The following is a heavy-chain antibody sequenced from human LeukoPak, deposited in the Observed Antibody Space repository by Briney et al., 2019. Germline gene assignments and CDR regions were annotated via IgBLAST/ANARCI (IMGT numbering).Heavy chain of an antibody. CDR2: IYYSGST. V-gene: IGHV4-59*01. J-gene: IGHJ3*02. CDR1: GGSISSYY. CDR3: ARVGLITFGGVIALDAFDI. D-gene: IGHD3-16*02. Sequence: SETLSLTCTVSGGSISSYYWSWIRQPPGKGLEWIGYIYYSGSTNHNPSLKSRVTISVDTSKNQFSLKLSSVTAADTAVYYCARVGLITFGGVIALDAFDIWGQGTMVTVSS.